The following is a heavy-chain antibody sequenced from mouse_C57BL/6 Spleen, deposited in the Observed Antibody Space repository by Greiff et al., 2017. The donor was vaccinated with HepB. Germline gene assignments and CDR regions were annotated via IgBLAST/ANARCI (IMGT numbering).Heavy chain of an antibody. D-gene: IGHD2-1*01. CDR1: GFTFSSYA. Sequence: EVQVVESGGGLVKPGGSLKLSCAASGFTFSSYAMSWVRQTPEKRLEWVATISDGGSYTYYPDNVKGRFTISRDNAKNNLYLQMSHLKSEDTAMYYCARELRFYYGKGYFDVWGTGTTVTVSS. V-gene: IGHV5-4*01. CDR3: ARELRFYYGKGYFDV. CDR2: ISDGGSYT. J-gene: IGHJ1*03.